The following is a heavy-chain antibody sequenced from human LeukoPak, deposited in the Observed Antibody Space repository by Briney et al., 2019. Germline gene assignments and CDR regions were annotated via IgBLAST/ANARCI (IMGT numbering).Heavy chain of an antibody. CDR1: GGSISSYY. V-gene: IGHV4-59*08. Sequence: ETLSLTCTVSGGSISSYYWSWIGQPPGTRLEGIGFIYYTGSTNYNPSLKSRVTISIGSSKIQSSLTRISVTAPDSAVYYCTSRYSDLWGRGTLVTVSS. CDR2: IYYTGST. CDR3: TSRYSDL. J-gene: IGHJ2*01.